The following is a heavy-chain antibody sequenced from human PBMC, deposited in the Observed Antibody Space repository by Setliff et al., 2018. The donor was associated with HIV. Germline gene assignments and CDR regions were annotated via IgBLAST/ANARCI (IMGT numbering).Heavy chain of an antibody. CDR1: GFTSGLAFSHYW. J-gene: IGHJ4*01. CDR3: TTGPYNGYSD. CDR2: ITNDVSAT. V-gene: IGHV3-74*01. Sequence: PGGSLRLSCAASGFTSGLAFSHYWMHWVRQVPGKGLVWVSRITNDVSATTYADFVKGRFTISRDNAKNMVYLQMNSLRVEDTAVYYCTTGPYNGYSDWGHGTAVTVSS. D-gene: IGHD5-12*01.